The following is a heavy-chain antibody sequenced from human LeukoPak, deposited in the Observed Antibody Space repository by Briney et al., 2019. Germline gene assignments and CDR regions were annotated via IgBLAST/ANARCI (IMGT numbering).Heavy chain of an antibody. J-gene: IGHJ5*02. CDR2: ISSSGSTI. V-gene: IGHV3-48*03. D-gene: IGHD5-18*01. CDR3: ARVPGYTYGYH. CDR1: GFAFSSYE. Sequence: PGGSLRLSCAASGFAFSSYEMNWVRQAPGKGLEWVSYISSSGSTIYHADSVKGRFTISRDNAKNSLYLQMNSLRAEDTAVYYCARVPGYTYGYHWGQGTLVTVSS.